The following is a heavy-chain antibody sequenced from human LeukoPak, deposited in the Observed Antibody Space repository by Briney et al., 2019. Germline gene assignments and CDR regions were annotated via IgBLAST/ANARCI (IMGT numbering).Heavy chain of an antibody. CDR3: ARGRSGNSVGPGGCFDL. CDR2: INPNTGGT. J-gene: IGHJ4*02. V-gene: IGHV1-2*02. Sequence: GASVKVSCKTSGDTFSGSYIHWLRQAPGQGLEWMGWINPNTGGTTYAQRFHGRVTMNRDSSISTAYMELSTLRSDDTAVYSCARGRSGNSVGPGGCFDLWGQGTLVTVSS. CDR1: GDTFSGSY. D-gene: IGHD5/OR15-5a*01.